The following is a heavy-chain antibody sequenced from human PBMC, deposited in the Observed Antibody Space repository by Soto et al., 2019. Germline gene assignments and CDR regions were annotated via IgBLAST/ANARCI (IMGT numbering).Heavy chain of an antibody. J-gene: IGHJ4*02. CDR3: ARDFKRYSSPRGPLEY. CDR1: GDSINDKNW. Sequence: PSETLSLTCSVSGDSINDKNWWTWLRQPPGKRLEWIGDIYHTGRSSYNPSLTSRVAMSVDTSKNQFSLQLSSVTAADTAVYYCARDFKRYSSPRGPLEYWGLGTLVTVSS. V-gene: IGHV4-4*02. D-gene: IGHD6-13*01. CDR2: IYHTGRS.